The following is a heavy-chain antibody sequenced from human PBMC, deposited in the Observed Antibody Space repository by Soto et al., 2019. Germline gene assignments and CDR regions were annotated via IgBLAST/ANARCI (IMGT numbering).Heavy chain of an antibody. Sequence: QIQLVQSGTEVKKPGASVKVSCVTSGFTFTNYAIQWVRQAPGQRPEWMGWINAGNGHTRYSQKFQGRVTITRDTPASTAYMELSSLISEDAAVYYCARGIWTMTRGSYYFDNWGQGTLVTVSS. D-gene: IGHD3-10*01. CDR3: ARGIWTMTRGSYYFDN. V-gene: IGHV1-3*01. CDR2: INAGNGHT. J-gene: IGHJ4*02. CDR1: GFTFTNYA.